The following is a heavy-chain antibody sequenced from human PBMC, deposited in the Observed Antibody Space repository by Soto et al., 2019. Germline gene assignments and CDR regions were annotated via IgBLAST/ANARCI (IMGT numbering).Heavy chain of an antibody. D-gene: IGHD2-15*01. CDR1: GDSVSSNSAA. Sequence: SQTLSLTCAISGDSVSSNSAAWNWIRQSPSRGLEWLGRTYYRSKWYNDYAVSVKSRITINPDTSKNQFSLQLNSVTPEDTAVYYCARDSCGPLYCYYYGMDVWGQGTTVTVSS. CDR3: ARDSCGPLYCYYYGMDV. V-gene: IGHV6-1*01. J-gene: IGHJ6*02. CDR2: TYYRSKWYN.